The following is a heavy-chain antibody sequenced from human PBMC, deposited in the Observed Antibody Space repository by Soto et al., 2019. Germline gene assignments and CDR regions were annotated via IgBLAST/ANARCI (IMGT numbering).Heavy chain of an antibody. J-gene: IGHJ4*02. V-gene: IGHV3-64*01. CDR3: ASMASSVYSFDY. Sequence: GVSLRLSCAASGFTFSSYAMHWFRQAPGKGLEYVSAISSNGGSTYYANSVKGRFTISRDNSKNTLYLQMGSLRAEDMAVYYCASMASSVYSFDYWGQGTLVTVSS. D-gene: IGHD3-22*01. CDR1: GFTFSSYA. CDR2: ISSNGGST.